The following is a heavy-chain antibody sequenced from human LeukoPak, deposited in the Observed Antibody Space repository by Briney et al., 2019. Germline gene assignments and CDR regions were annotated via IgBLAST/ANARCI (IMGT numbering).Heavy chain of an antibody. CDR2: INSDGSST. D-gene: IGHD2-2*01. CDR3: ARVTYCSSTSCYLRYFDY. CDR1: GFTLSSYW. Sequence: GGSLRLSCAASGFTLSSYWMHWVRQAPGKGLVWVSRINSDGSSTSYADSVKGRFTISRDNAKNTLYLQMNSLRAEDTAVYYCARVTYCSSTSCYLRYFDYWGQGTLVTVSS. J-gene: IGHJ4*02. V-gene: IGHV3-74*01.